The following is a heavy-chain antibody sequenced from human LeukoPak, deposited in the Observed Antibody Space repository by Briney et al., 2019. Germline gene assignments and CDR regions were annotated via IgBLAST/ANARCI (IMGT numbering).Heavy chain of an antibody. Sequence: ASVKVSCKASGYTFTGYYMHWVRQAPGQGLEWMGWINPNSGGTNYAQNFQGRVTMTRDTSISTAYMELNRLRSDDTAVYYCARQEQQLIYNWFDPWGQGTLVTVS. CDR1: GYTFTGYY. CDR2: INPNSGGT. CDR3: ARQEQQLIYNWFDP. J-gene: IGHJ5*02. V-gene: IGHV1-2*02. D-gene: IGHD6-13*01.